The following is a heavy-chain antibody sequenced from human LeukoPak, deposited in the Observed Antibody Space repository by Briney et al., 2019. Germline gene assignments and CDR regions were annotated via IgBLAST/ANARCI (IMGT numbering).Heavy chain of an antibody. D-gene: IGHD1-26*01. V-gene: IGHV1-46*01. Sequence: ASVKVSCKASGYTFTNYYMHWLRQAPAQGLAGMGIINPSGGSTSYAQKFQGRVTMTRDTSTSTVSMELSSLRSEDTAVYYCAKSEVGAISWVHWGQGTLVIVSS. CDR2: INPSGGST. J-gene: IGHJ4*02. CDR1: GYTFTNYY. CDR3: AKSEVGAISWVH.